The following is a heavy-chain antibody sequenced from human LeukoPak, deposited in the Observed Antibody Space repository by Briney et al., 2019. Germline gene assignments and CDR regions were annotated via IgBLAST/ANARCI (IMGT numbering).Heavy chain of an antibody. V-gene: IGHV5-51*01. CDR2: IYPGDSDT. Sequence: GEALQISCRGSGCCFTTYWIGWGRQMPGKGLERMGIIYPGDSDTRYTPSFQGHVTMYADKSINTAYLQWSSLKASDTAMYYCARRQGCSSTSCPPDYWGQGTLVTVSS. J-gene: IGHJ4*02. CDR3: ARRQGCSSTSCPPDY. D-gene: IGHD2-2*01. CDR1: GCCFTTYW.